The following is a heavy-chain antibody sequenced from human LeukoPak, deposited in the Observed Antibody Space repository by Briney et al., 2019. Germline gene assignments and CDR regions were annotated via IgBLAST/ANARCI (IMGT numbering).Heavy chain of an antibody. J-gene: IGHJ4*02. D-gene: IGHD3-10*01. CDR3: ARWYYGSGSWVLDY. CDR1: GLTFSSHW. V-gene: IGHV3-7*05. Sequence: GGSLRLSCAASGLTFSSHWMTWVRQAPGEGLEWVATIKTDGSETHYVDSVKGRFTISRDNAKNSLYLQMNSLRAEDTAVYYCARWYYGSGSWVLDYWGQGTLVTVSS. CDR2: IKTDGSET.